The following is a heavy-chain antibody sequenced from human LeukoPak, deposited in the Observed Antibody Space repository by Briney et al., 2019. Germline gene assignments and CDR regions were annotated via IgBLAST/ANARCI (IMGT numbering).Heavy chain of an antibody. CDR2: ISTTGGYT. CDR1: GFSFSTYD. J-gene: IGHJ4*02. V-gene: IGHV3-23*01. D-gene: IGHD5-24*01. Sequence: GGSLRLSCVGSGFSFSTYDMGWVRQTPGKGLEWVSAISTTGGYTEDADSVKGRFTISRDNSQNTLFLQMHSLRAEDTAVYYCAKKPATIKFPFDIWGQGTLVTVSP. CDR3: AKKPATIKFPFDI.